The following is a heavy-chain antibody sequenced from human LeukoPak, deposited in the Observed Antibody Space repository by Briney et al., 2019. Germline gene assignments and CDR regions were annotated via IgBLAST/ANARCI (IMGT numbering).Heavy chain of an antibody. CDR1: GFTFSSYS. CDR2: ISSSSSYI. V-gene: IGHV3-21*01. J-gene: IGHJ4*02. Sequence: GGSLRLSCAASGFTFSSYSMNWVRQAPGKGLEWVSSISSSSSYIYYADSVKGRFTISRDNAKNSLYLQMNSLRAEDTAVYYCARDFEFGSAAGTPNWGQGTLVTVSS. CDR3: ARDFEFGSAAGTPN. D-gene: IGHD6-13*01.